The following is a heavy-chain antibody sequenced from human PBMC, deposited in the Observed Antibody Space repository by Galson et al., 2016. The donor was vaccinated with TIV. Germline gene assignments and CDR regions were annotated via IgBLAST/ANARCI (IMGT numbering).Heavy chain of an antibody. CDR1: GVTFNSYA. CDR3: ASARGVLISWESYFYS. D-gene: IGHD3-10*01. V-gene: IGHV1-69*13. J-gene: IGHJ4*01. CDR2: IIPIFKIT. Sequence: SVKVSCKASGVTFNSYAITWVRQAPGQGLEWMGRIIPIFKITNNSQKFEGRITFTADESTNTASMELTNLRSEDTAVYYCASARGVLISWESYFYSWGEGTLATAS.